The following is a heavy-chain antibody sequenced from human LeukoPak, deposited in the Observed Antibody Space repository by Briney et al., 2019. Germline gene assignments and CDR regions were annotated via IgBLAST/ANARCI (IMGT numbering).Heavy chain of an antibody. CDR2: INAGNGNT. D-gene: IGHD3-10*01. Sequence: ASVKVSCKASGYTFTSYAMHWVRQAPGQRLEWMGWINAGNGNTKYSQEFQGRVTITRDTSASTAYMELSSLRSEDMAVYYCASGYGSGSYYRYYYYYMDVWGKGTTVTISS. CDR3: ASGYGSGSYYRYYYYYMDV. V-gene: IGHV1-3*03. J-gene: IGHJ6*03. CDR1: GYTFTSYA.